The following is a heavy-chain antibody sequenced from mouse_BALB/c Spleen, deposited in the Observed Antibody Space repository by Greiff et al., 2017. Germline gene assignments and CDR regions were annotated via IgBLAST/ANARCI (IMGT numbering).Heavy chain of an antibody. CDR2: FYPGSGSI. V-gene: IGHV1-62-2*01. Sequence: QVQLQQSGAELVKPGASVKLSCKASGYTFTEYIIHWVKQRSGQGLEWIGWFYPGSGSIKYNEKFKDKATLTADKSSSTVYMELSRLTSEDSAVYFCARHEGGGSTWHYAMDYWGQGTSVTVSA. D-gene: IGHD3-1*01. CDR3: ARHEGGGSTWHYAMDY. CDR1: GYTFTEYI. J-gene: IGHJ4*01.